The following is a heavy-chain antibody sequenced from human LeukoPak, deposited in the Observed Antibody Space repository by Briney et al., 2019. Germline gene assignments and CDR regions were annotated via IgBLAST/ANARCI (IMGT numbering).Heavy chain of an antibody. Sequence: ASVKVSCKASGYTFTSYAMNWVRQAPGQGLEWMGWINTNTGNPTYAQGFTGRFVFSLDTSVSTAYLQISSLKAEDTAVYYCARVWAAPAPTAYYYYGMDVWGQGTTVTVSS. D-gene: IGHD6-13*01. CDR3: ARVWAAPAPTAYYYYGMDV. CDR1: GYTFTSYA. CDR2: INTNTGNP. V-gene: IGHV7-4-1*02. J-gene: IGHJ6*02.